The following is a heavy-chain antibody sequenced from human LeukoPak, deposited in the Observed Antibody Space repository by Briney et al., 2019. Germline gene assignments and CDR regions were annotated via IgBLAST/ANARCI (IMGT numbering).Heavy chain of an antibody. Sequence: GASVKVSCKASGYTFTGYYMHWVRQAPGQGLEWMGWINPNSGGTNYAQKFQGRVTITADESTSTAYMELSSLRSEDTAVYYCAGSSDSQLLDPWGQGTLVTVSS. J-gene: IGHJ5*02. V-gene: IGHV1-2*02. CDR2: INPNSGGT. CDR3: AGSSDSQLLDP. CDR1: GYTFTGYY. D-gene: IGHD2-15*01.